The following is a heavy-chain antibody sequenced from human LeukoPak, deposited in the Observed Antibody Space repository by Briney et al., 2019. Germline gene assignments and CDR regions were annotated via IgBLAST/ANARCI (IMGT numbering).Heavy chain of an antibody. CDR2: KSYDGSNK. D-gene: IGHD3-16*01. CDR1: GFTFNNYA. V-gene: IGHV3-30-3*01. CDR3: ARMNYVSSGWGAPFDD. J-gene: IGHJ4*02. Sequence: GGSLRLSCAASGFTFNNYAMQWVRQAPGKGLEWGAVKSYDGSNKYYADSVKGRFTISRDNSKNTLYLQMNSLRAEDTAVYYCARMNYVSSGWGAPFDDWGQGTLVTVSS.